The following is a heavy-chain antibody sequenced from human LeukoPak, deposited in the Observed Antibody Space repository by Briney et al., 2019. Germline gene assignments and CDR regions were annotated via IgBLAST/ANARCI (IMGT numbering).Heavy chain of an antibody. D-gene: IGHD2-21*01. J-gene: IGHJ4*02. CDR2: INPDSGST. Sequence: ASVKVSCKASGYTFTTYYMHWVRQAPGQGLEWMGIINPDSGSTNYAQNFQGRVTMTRDTSTSTVYMELSGLRSEDTAVYYCARDLQARVALYSPDFWGQGTLVTVSS. V-gene: IGHV1-46*01. CDR1: GYTFTTYY. CDR3: ARDLQARVALYSPDF.